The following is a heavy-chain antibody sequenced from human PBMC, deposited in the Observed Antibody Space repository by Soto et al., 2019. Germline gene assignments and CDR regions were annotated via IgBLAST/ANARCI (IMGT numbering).Heavy chain of an antibody. CDR2: IYHSGRT. J-gene: IGHJ6*02. D-gene: IGHD4-17*01. CDR3: ARDRTTVTPSYYYYGMDV. CDR1: GGSISNGYYY. V-gene: IGHV4-31*03. Sequence: PSETLSLTCTVSGGSISNGYYYWSWVRQNPGKGLEWIGHIYHSGRTYYNPSLKSRVSISIDTSKNQFSLHLSSVTAADTAVYYCARDRTTVTPSYYYYGMDVWGQGTTVTVSS.